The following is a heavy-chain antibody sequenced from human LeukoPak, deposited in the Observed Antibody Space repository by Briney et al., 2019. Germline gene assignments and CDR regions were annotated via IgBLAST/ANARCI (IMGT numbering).Heavy chain of an antibody. J-gene: IGHJ4*02. D-gene: IGHD6-6*01. CDR2: IYYTGST. CDR1: GGSISGYY. V-gene: IGHV4-59*08. Sequence: SETLSLTCSVSGGSISGYYWSWLRQPPGKGLEWIGYIYYTGSTNYNPSLKSRVTISVDTSMNQFSLKLSSVTAADTAVYYCVRISSSAPYFDYWGQGSLVTVSS. CDR3: VRISSSAPYFDY.